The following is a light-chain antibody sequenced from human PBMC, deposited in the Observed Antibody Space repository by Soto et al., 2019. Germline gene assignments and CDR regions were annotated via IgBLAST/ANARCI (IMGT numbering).Light chain of an antibody. CDR1: ESVRSN. CDR3: QQYYDWPTIT. CDR2: GAS. V-gene: IGKV3-15*01. J-gene: IGKJ5*01. Sequence: EIVMTQSPATLSVPPGDRATLSCRANESVRSNLAWYQQKPGQAPRLLIYGASIRAADIPARFSGSGSGTDFTLTISTLQAQDFAIYYCQQYYDWPTITFGQGTRLE.